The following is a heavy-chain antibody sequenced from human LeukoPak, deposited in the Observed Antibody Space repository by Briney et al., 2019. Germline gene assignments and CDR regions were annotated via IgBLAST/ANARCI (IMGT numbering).Heavy chain of an antibody. CDR1: GFTFSSYW. CDR3: ARRHSSSWSDAFDI. J-gene: IGHJ3*02. Sequence: PGGSLRLSCAASGFTFSSYWMSWVRQAPGKGLEWVANIKQDGSEKYYVDSVKGRFTISRDNAKNSLYLQMNSLRAEDTAVYYCARRHSSSWSDAFDIWGQGTMATVSS. D-gene: IGHD6-13*01. CDR2: IKQDGSEK. V-gene: IGHV3-7*01.